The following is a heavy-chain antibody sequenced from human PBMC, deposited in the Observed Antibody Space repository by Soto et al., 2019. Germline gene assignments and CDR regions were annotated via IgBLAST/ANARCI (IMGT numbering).Heavy chain of an antibody. Sequence: QITLKESGPTLVKPTQTLTLTCTFSGFSLSTSGVGVGWIRQPPGKALEWLALIYWDDDKRYSPSLKRRLTITKDTSQNQMVLTITNMDPVDTATYDCAPTWYFSGGCCWYASRFYPWWQGTLVTVSS. CDR1: GFSLSTSGVG. J-gene: IGHJ5*02. D-gene: IGHD2-15*01. CDR3: APTWYFSGGCCWYASRFYP. V-gene: IGHV2-5*02. CDR2: IYWDDDK.